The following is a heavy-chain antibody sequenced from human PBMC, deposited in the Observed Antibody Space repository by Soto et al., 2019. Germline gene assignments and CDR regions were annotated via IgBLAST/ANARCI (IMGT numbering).Heavy chain of an antibody. Sequence: QVQLVQSGAEVKKPGSSVKVSCQASGGTFNSYTITWVRQAPGQGLEWMGRIIPILGIPKYAKTFQGRVTITADKSTSTLYVELVTPKSEATALYSCARAAAVYTPIMHPADLFHHCGQCTLVPVSS. J-gene: IGHJ1*01. V-gene: IGHV1-69*02. CDR2: IIPILGIP. CDR3: ARAAAVYTPIMHPADLFHH. CDR1: GGTFNSYT. D-gene: IGHD2-2*02.